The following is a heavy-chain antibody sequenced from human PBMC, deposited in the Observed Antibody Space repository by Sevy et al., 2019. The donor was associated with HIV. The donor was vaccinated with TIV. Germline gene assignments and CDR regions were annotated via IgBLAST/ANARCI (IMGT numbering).Heavy chain of an antibody. CDR1: GFTFSDYY. J-gene: IGHJ4*02. V-gene: IGHV3-11*01. CDR2: ISSSGSTI. D-gene: IGHD6-13*01. Sequence: GGSLRLSCAASGFTFSDYYMRWIRQAPGKGLEWVSFISSSGSTIYYADSVKGRFTISRDNAKNSLYLQMNSLRSEDTAVYYCARDLGIAAAGTGSGYWGQGTLVTVSS. CDR3: ARDLGIAAAGTGSGY.